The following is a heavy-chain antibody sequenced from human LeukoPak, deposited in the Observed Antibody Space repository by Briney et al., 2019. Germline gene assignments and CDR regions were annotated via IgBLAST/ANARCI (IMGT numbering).Heavy chain of an antibody. Sequence: GSLRLSCAASGFSFSSYRMNWVRQAPGKGLEWVASISSNNGYIYYADSVKGRFTISRDNGENSLHLQMNSLRAEDAAVYYCARDLGTRKSIAFADWGQGTLVTVSS. D-gene: IGHD6-6*01. J-gene: IGHJ4*02. CDR2: ISSNNGYI. CDR3: ARDLGTRKSIAFAD. CDR1: GFSFSSYR. V-gene: IGHV3-21*01.